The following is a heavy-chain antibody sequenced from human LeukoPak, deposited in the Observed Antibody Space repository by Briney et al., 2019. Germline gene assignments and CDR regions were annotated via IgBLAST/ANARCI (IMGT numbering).Heavy chain of an antibody. CDR2: ISSSSSSI. CDR1: GFTFSSYS. D-gene: IGHD3-16*01. Sequence: RGSLRLSCAASGFTFSSYSMNWVRQAPGKGLECVSSISSSSSSIYYADSVKGRFTISRDDAKNSLYPQMNSLRAEDTAVYYCARTATDTGEFDYWGQGTLVTVSS. V-gene: IGHV3-21*01. J-gene: IGHJ4*02. CDR3: ARTATDTGEFDY.